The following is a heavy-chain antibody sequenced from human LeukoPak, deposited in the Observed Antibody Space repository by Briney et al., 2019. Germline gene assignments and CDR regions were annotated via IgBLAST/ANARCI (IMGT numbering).Heavy chain of an antibody. D-gene: IGHD2-21*01. CDR2: IFATGNT. Sequence: SETLSLTCTVSGDSMNNYFWSWIRQPAGKGLEWIGRIFATGNTNYNPSLKSRVTMSVDTSKNQFSLDLSSVTAADTAMYYCTRHPPIPLFENGLDVWGQGTTVTVSS. CDR1: GDSMNNYF. J-gene: IGHJ6*02. V-gene: IGHV4-4*07. CDR3: TRHPPIPLFENGLDV.